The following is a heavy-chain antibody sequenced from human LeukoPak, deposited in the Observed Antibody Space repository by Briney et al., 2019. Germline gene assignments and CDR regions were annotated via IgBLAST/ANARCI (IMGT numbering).Heavy chain of an antibody. CDR1: GYTFTSYA. CDR3: ARVLDGSSGWYVGGATISNWFDP. V-gene: IGHV7-4-1*02. Sequence: GASVKVSCKASGYTFTSYAMNWVRQAPGQGLEWMGWINTNTGNPTYAQGFTGRFVFSLDTSVSTAYLQISSLKAEDTAVYYCARVLDGSSGWYVGGATISNWFDPWGQGTLVTVSS. CDR2: INTNTGNP. J-gene: IGHJ5*02. D-gene: IGHD6-19*01.